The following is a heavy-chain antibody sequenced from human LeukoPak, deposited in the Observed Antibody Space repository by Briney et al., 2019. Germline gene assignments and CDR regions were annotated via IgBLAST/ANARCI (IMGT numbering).Heavy chain of an antibody. J-gene: IGHJ4*02. CDR3: ARGWDYDSGGRPTAYVY. Sequence: ASVKVSCKASGGTFSNYAINWVRQAPGQGLEWMGGIIPIFGTANYAQKFQGRVTITADKSTSTVYMELNSLKSEDTAVYHCARGWDYDSGGRPTAYVYWGQGTLVTVSS. CDR2: IIPIFGTA. D-gene: IGHD3-22*01. CDR1: GGTFSNYA. V-gene: IGHV1-69*06.